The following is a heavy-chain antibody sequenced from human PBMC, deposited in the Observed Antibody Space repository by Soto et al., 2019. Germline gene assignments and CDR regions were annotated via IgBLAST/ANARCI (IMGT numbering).Heavy chain of an antibody. Sequence: EMQLLESGGGLVQSGGSLRLSCVSSGFSFIDYAMSWVRQTPGKGLEWVSAISGSSSSTYYAGSVRGRFTISRDNSKSTLYLQMNSLRAEDTAVYYCAKDERGQQLIPGGGGDFDCWGQGTLVTVST. D-gene: IGHD6-13*01. V-gene: IGHV3-23*01. J-gene: IGHJ4*02. CDR1: GFSFIDYA. CDR3: AKDERGQQLIPGGGGDFDC. CDR2: ISGSSSST.